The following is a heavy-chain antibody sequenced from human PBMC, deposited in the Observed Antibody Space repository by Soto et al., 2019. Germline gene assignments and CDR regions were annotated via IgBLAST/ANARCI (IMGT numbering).Heavy chain of an antibody. V-gene: IGHV3-30*18. D-gene: IGHD1-26*01. Sequence: QVQLVESGGGVVQPGRSLRLSCAASGFTFSSYAMHWVRQAPGTGLEWVAVISYDGSNKYYADSVKGRFTISRDNSKDTLYLQMNSLRTEDTAVFYCAKTARYSGSYLDSCGQGTLVTVSS. CDR1: GFTFSSYA. CDR2: ISYDGSNK. J-gene: IGHJ4*02. CDR3: AKTARYSGSYLDS.